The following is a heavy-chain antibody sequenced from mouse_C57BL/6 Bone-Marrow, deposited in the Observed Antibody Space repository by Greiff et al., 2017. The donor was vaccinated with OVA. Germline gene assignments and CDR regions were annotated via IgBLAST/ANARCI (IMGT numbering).Heavy chain of an antibody. Sequence: EVKLVESGGGLVQPKGSLKLSCAASGFSFNTYAMNWVRQAPGKGLEWVARIRSKSNNYATYYADSVKDRFTISRDDSESMLYLQMNNLKTEDTAMYYCVRRGTTVMDYWGQGTSVTVSS. D-gene: IGHD1-1*01. V-gene: IGHV10-1*01. CDR2: IRSKSNNYAT. CDR3: VRRGTTVMDY. CDR1: GFSFNTYA. J-gene: IGHJ4*01.